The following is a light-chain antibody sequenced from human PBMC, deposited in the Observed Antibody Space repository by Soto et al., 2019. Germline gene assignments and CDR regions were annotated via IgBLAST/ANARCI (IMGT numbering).Light chain of an antibody. CDR1: QGIGDD. CDR2: GAS. J-gene: IGKJ4*01. V-gene: IGKV1-6*01. Sequence: AIQMTQSPSSLSASVGDRVTITCRASQGIGDDLAWYQQKPGEAPNLLIYGASSLQSGVPSRFSGSGSGTDFTLTISSLQPEDLATYYCLQDYNLLTFGGGTKVELK. CDR3: LQDYNLLT.